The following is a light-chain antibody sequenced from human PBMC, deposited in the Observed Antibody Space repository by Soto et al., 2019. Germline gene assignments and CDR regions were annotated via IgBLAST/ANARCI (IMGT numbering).Light chain of an antibody. V-gene: IGLV2-23*02. CDR1: SNDIGTYSL. J-gene: IGLJ3*02. Sequence: QFALPQPASVSGSPGQSITISCTGTSNDIGTYSLVSWYQQHPGKAPKLMIYEVTKRPSGVSNRFSASTSGNTASLTISGLQAEDEADYYCCSYGSVTTLVFGGGTKLTVL. CDR3: CSYGSVTTLV. CDR2: EVT.